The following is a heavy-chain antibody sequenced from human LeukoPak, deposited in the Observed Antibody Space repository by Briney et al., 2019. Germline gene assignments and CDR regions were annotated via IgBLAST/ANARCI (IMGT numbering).Heavy chain of an antibody. CDR3: AKGPWSYFYTMDV. V-gene: IGHV3-23*01. CDR2: ISGSGGST. CDR1: GFTFSSYA. Sequence: PGGSLRLSCEVSGFTFSSYAMSWVRRAPGKGLEWVSGISGSGGSTYYADSVKGRFTISRDNSKNTLYLQMNSLRAEDTAVYYCAKGPWSYFYTMDVWGQGTTVTVSS. J-gene: IGHJ6*02. D-gene: IGHD2-8*02.